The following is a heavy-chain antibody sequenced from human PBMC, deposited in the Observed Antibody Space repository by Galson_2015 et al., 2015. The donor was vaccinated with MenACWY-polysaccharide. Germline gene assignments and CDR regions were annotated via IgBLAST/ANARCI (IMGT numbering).Heavy chain of an antibody. J-gene: IGHJ5*02. CDR1: GFTFTSYA. V-gene: IGHV3-23*01. D-gene: IGHD3-10*02. Sequence: SLRLSCAASGFTFTSYAMSWVRQAPGKGLEWVSAIRSSGTNTYYADSVKGRFTISRDNSKNTLYLQMNSLRAEDTAVYYCAKDSAGVRGVARRFDHWGQGTLVTVSS. CDR2: IRSSGTNT. CDR3: AKDSAGVRGVARRFDH.